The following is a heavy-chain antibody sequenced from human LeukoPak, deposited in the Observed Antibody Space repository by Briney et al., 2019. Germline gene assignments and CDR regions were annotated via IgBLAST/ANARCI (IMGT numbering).Heavy chain of an antibody. V-gene: IGHV3-13*01. J-gene: IGHJ3*01. Sequence: GGSLRLSCAASGFTFHSYDMHWVRQATGKGLEWVSDIDAAGNTFYPGSVGGRFTISCGNDNNYLLLLIMNVRTGDTAAFYCCATSKITSVMDNWGQGTMVTVSS. CDR3: CATSKITSVMDN. CDR1: GFTFHSYD. CDR2: IDAAGNT. D-gene: IGHD2-15*01.